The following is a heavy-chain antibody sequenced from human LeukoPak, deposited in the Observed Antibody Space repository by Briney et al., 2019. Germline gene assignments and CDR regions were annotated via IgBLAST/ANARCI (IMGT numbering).Heavy chain of an antibody. V-gene: IGHV1-2*02. CDR2: INPNSGGT. J-gene: IGHJ4*02. CDR1: GFTFNAYY. Sequence: ASVKVSCKASGFTFNAYYMHWVRQAPGQGLEWMGWINPNSGGTNYAQKFQGRVTMTRDTSISTAYMELSRLRSDDTAVYYCARVTTTNIVATTFFDYWGQGTLVTVSS. D-gene: IGHD5-12*01. CDR3: ARVTTTNIVATTFFDY.